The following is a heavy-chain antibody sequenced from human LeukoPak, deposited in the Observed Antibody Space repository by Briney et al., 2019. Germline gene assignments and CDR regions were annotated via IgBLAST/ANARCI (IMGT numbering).Heavy chain of an antibody. CDR2: ISSNGSTI. CDR1: GFTFSSYE. CDR3: ARVSRYYGSGRYNY. V-gene: IGHV3-48*03. Sequence: GGSLRLSCAASGFTFSSYEMNWVRQAPGKGLEWVSHISSNGSTIYYADSVKGRFTIARDNAKNSLYLKMNSLRAEDTAVYYCARVSRYYGSGRYNYWGQGTLVTVSS. J-gene: IGHJ4*02. D-gene: IGHD3-10*01.